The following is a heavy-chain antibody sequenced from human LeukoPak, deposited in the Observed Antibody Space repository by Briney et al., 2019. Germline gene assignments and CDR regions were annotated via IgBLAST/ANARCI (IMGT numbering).Heavy chain of an antibody. CDR3: ARGRYCTSTSCSHFDY. D-gene: IGHD2-2*01. J-gene: IGHJ4*02. V-gene: IGHV5-51*01. CDR1: GYSFTNYW. Sequence: GESLKISCKGSGYSFTNYWIAWVRQMPGRGLEWMWIIYPGDSDTRYSPSFQGQVTISSDRSISTAYLQWSSLKASDTAMYYCARGRYCTSTSCSHFDYWGQGTLVTVSS. CDR2: IYPGDSDT.